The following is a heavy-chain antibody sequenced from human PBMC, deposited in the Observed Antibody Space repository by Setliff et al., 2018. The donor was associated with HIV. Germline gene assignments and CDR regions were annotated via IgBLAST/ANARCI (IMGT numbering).Heavy chain of an antibody. Sequence: SETLSLTCTVSGGSMSNHYWSWIRQPAGKGLELIGRIFSSERTNYNPSLKSRVTLSVDTSKDQFSLKLTSVTAADTAVYYCARERDGGYDGWFIDLWGRGTLVTVSS. V-gene: IGHV4-4*07. CDR2: IFSSERT. CDR1: GGSMSNHY. J-gene: IGHJ2*01. D-gene: IGHD5-12*01. CDR3: ARERDGGYDGWFIDL.